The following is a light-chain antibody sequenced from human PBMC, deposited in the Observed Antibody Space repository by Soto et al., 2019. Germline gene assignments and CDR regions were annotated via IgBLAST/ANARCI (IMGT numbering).Light chain of an antibody. CDR3: CSYVGSYSWV. CDR2: DDS. Sequence: QSALTQPRSVSGSLGQSVTISCSASGADVGGFTYVSWYQRHPGKAPNLLIYDDSQRPSGVPDRHSASKSGYTASLSLSGLQAEDEADYYCCSYVGSYSWVFGGGTKETVL. V-gene: IGLV2-11*01. J-gene: IGLJ3*02. CDR1: GADVGGFTY.